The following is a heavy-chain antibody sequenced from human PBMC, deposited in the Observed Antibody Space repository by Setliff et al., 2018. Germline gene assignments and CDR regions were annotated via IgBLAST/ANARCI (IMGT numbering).Heavy chain of an antibody. V-gene: IGHV3-7*01. J-gene: IGHJ6*03. D-gene: IGHD6-6*01. CDR3: ARLGGQLGQTRSNYYYYYYMDV. Sequence: GGSLSLSCAASGFTFSSYWMSWVRQAPGKGLEWVANIKQDGSEKYYVDSVKGRFTISRDNAKNSLYLQMNSLGVEDTAVFYCARLGGQLGQTRSNYYYYYYMDVWGKGTTVTVSS. CDR1: GFTFSSYW. CDR2: IKQDGSEK.